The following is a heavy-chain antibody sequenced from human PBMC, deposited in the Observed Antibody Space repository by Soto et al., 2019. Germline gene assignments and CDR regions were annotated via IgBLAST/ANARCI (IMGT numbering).Heavy chain of an antibody. Sequence: ASVKVSCKASGYTFTSYYMHWVRQAPGQGLEWMGIINPSGGSTSYAQKFQGRVTMTRGTSTSTVYMELSSLRSEDTAVYYCARGIKQTPLTPIRGKYGMDVWGQGTTVTVSS. D-gene: IGHD2-15*01. J-gene: IGHJ6*02. CDR1: GYTFTSYY. CDR2: INPSGGST. CDR3: ARGIKQTPLTPIRGKYGMDV. V-gene: IGHV1-46*01.